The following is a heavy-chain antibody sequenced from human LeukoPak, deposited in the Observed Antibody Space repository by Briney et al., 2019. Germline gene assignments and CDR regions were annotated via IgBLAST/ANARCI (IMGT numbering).Heavy chain of an antibody. J-gene: IGHJ6*02. CDR1: GFTFSDYY. CDR2: ISSSGSTI. V-gene: IGHV3-11*01. Sequence: NPGGSLRLSCAASGFTFSDYYMSWIRQAPGKGLEWVSYISSSGSTIYYADSVKGRFTISRDSAKNSLYLQMNSLRAEDTAVYYCARDPITALYYYYGMDVWGQGITVTVSS. D-gene: IGHD1-20*01. CDR3: ARDPITALYYYYGMDV.